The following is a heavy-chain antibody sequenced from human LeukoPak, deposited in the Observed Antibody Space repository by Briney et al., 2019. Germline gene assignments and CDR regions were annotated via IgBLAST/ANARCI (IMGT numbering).Heavy chain of an antibody. CDR3: AKDRELRYFDWLDY. D-gene: IGHD3-9*01. V-gene: IGHV3-23*01. Sequence: GGSLRLSCAASGFTFSSYAMSWVRQAPGKGLEWVSAISGSGGSTYYVDSVKGRFTISRDNSKNTLYLQMNSLRAEDTAVYYCAKDRELRYFDWLDYWGQGTLVTVSS. CDR2: ISGSGGST. CDR1: GFTFSSYA. J-gene: IGHJ4*02.